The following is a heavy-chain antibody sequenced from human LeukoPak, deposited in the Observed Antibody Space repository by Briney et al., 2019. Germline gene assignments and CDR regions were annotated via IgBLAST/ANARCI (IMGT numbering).Heavy chain of an antibody. CDR3: ARVSYTGTYTYDY. Sequence: ASVKVSCKASGYTFTDYYMHWVRQAPGQGLEWMGWINPNSGGTNYAQKFKGRVTMTRDTSISAAYMELSRLTFDDTAMYYCARVSYTGTYTYDYWGQGTLVTVSS. CDR2: INPNSGGT. D-gene: IGHD1-26*01. V-gene: IGHV1-2*02. J-gene: IGHJ4*02. CDR1: GYTFTDYY.